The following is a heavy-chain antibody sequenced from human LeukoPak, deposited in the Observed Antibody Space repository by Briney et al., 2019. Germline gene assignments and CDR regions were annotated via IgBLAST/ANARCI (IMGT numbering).Heavy chain of an antibody. CDR1: GYSLTNHG. CDR3: ATYSAAGRTYYFDY. J-gene: IGHJ4*02. V-gene: IGHV1-18*01. Sequence: ASVKVSCKASGYSLTNHGITWVRQAPGQGLEWMGWISPYNGNTNYAQKLQGRVTMTRDTSTSTAYMELRSLRSDDTAVYYCATYSAAGRTYYFDYWGQGALVTVSS. CDR2: ISPYNGNT. D-gene: IGHD6-13*01.